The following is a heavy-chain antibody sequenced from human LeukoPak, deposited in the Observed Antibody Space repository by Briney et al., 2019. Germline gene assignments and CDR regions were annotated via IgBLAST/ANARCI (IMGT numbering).Heavy chain of an antibody. J-gene: IGHJ4*02. CDR3: AKTVAVAGLFDY. CDR2: ISGSGGST. CDR1: GFTFSSYA. V-gene: IGHV3-23*01. Sequence: GGSLRPSCAASGFTFSSYAMSWVRQAPGKGLEWVSAISGSGGSTYYADSVKGRFTISRDNSKNTLYLQMNSLRAEDTAVYYCAKTVAVAGLFDYWGQGTLVTVSS. D-gene: IGHD6-19*01.